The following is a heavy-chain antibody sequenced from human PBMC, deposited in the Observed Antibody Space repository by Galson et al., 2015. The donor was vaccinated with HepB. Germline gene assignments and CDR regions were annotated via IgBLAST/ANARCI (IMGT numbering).Heavy chain of an antibody. CDR3: ARGPVGATFGAFDI. V-gene: IGHV3-53*01. CDR2: IYSGGST. J-gene: IGHJ3*02. CDR1: GFTVSSNY. Sequence: SLRLSCAASGFTVSSNYMSWVRQAPGKGLEWVSVIYSGGSTYYADSVKGRFTISRDNSKNTLYLQMNSLRAEDTAVYYCARGPVGATFGAFDIWGQGTMVTVSS. D-gene: IGHD1-26*01.